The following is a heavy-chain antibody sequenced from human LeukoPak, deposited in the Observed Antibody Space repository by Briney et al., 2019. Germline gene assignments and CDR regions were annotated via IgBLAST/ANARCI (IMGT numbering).Heavy chain of an antibody. CDR1: GLSFSTYA. J-gene: IGHJ4*02. V-gene: IGHV3-23*01. CDR2: ISGSGVDT. D-gene: IGHD3-10*01. Sequence: GGSLRLSCAASGLSFSTYAMSWVRQAPGKGLEWVAGISGSGVDTHYAGSVNGRFRISRDNSANTLYLQMNSLREEDTALYYCASGTYRLGDYWAREPRSPSPQ. CDR3: ASGTYRLGDY.